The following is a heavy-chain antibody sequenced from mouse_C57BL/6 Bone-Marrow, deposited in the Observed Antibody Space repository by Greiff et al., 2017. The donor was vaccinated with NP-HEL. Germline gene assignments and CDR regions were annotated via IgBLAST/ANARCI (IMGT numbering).Heavy chain of an antibody. J-gene: IGHJ4*01. Sequence: QVTLKVSGPGILQPSQTLSLTCSFSGFSLSTFGMGVGWIRQPSGKGLEWLAHIWWDDDKSFNPALKSRLPISKYTSKNQVLLKIANVDTADTATYYCARIAENYIYAMDYWGQGTSVTVSS. CDR2: IWWDDDK. V-gene: IGHV8-8*01. CDR3: ARIAENYIYAMDY. CDR1: GFSLSTFGMG. D-gene: IGHD2-12*01.